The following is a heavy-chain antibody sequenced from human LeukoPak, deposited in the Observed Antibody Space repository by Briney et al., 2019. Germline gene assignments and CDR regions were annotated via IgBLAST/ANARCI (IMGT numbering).Heavy chain of an antibody. V-gene: IGHV3-9*03. D-gene: IGHD1-14*01. CDR3: VKDSSPHVGTSTGSFDY. CDR2: ISWNSGKI. CDR1: GFTLDDYA. Sequence: GGSLRLSCAASGFTLDDYAMHWVRQAPGKGLEWVSSISWNSGKIGYADSVKGRFTISRDNAKNSLYLQMDSLSVEDLALYYCVKDSSPHVGTSTGSFDYWGQGTLVTVSS. J-gene: IGHJ4*02.